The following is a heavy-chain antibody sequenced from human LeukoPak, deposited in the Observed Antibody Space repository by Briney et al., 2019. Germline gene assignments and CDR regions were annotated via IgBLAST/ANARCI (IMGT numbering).Heavy chain of an antibody. CDR1: GGSISTYY. CDR3: ARDTGTVVDY. Sequence: SQTLSLTCTVSGGSISTYYWSWIRQPPGKGLEWIGYIYYSGSTNYNPSLKSRVTTSVDTSKNQFSLKLSSVTAADTAVYYCARDTGTVVDYWGQGTLVTVSS. CDR2: IYYSGST. J-gene: IGHJ4*02. D-gene: IGHD4-23*01. V-gene: IGHV4-59*01.